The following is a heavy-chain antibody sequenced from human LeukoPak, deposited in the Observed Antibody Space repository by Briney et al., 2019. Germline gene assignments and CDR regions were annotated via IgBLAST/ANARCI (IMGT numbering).Heavy chain of an antibody. CDR3: AKGIRVDTVSNDYYGMDV. D-gene: IGHD5-18*01. Sequence: CLRLSCAASGVTFADYVTPTGRGAPGKRVEWGSGISWNSGSIGYADSVKRRFTISRDNDKNSLYLQMNSLRAEDTALYYCAKGIRVDTVSNDYYGMDVWGQGTTVTVSS. CDR1: GVTFADYV. CDR2: ISWNSGSI. V-gene: IGHV3-9*01. J-gene: IGHJ6*02.